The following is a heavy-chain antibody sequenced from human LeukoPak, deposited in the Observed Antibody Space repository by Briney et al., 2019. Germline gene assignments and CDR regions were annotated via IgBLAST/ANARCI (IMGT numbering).Heavy chain of an antibody. CDR3: ARSRDSSTSRLIEY. Sequence: GASVKVCRKASGYTFTSYGISWGRQAPGPGLEGMGGISVYKGNTNYAQKLQGRVTMTTDTSTSTVYMELRSLRSDDTAVYSCARSRDSSTSRLIEYWGQGTLVTVSS. CDR2: ISVYKGNT. J-gene: IGHJ4*02. V-gene: IGHV1-18*01. D-gene: IGHD6-6*01. CDR1: GYTFTSYG.